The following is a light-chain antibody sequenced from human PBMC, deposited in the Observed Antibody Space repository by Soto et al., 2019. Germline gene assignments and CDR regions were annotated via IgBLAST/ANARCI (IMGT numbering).Light chain of an antibody. V-gene: IGKV3-20*01. CDR3: LQYGNSPYT. CDR1: QSVSSGD. Sequence: EIALTQSPGTLSLSPGERATLSCRTSQSVSSGDFAWYQHRPGQAPRLVIYGASTRATGVPDRFSGSGSGTDFTLTISGLEPEDFAVYFGLQYGNSPYTFGQGNKLEMK. J-gene: IGKJ2*01. CDR2: GAS.